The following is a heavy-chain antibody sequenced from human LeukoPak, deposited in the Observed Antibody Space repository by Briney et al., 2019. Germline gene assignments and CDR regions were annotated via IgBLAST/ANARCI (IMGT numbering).Heavy chain of an antibody. D-gene: IGHD1-26*01. CDR2: IYHSGST. Sequence: PSGTLSLTCAVSGGSISSSNWWSWVRQPPGKGLEWIGEIYHSGSTNYNPSLKSRVTISVDTSKNQFSLKLSSVTAADTAVYYCARGLVGATPFDYWGQGTLVTVSS. V-gene: IGHV4-4*02. J-gene: IGHJ4*02. CDR3: ARGLVGATPFDY. CDR1: GGSISSSNW.